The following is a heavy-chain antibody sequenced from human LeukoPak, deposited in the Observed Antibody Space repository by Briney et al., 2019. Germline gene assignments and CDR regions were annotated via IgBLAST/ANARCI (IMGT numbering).Heavy chain of an antibody. CDR2: ISSSGSTI. D-gene: IGHD3-10*01. V-gene: IGHV3-48*03. Sequence: QPGGSLRLSCAASGFTFSSYEMNWVRQAPGKGLEWVSYISSSGSTIYYADSVKGRFTISRDNAKNSLYLQMNSLRAEDTAVYYCAREGGLGSGSYYNVYAFDIWGQGTMVTVSS. J-gene: IGHJ3*02. CDR3: AREGGLGSGSYYNVYAFDI. CDR1: GFTFSSYE.